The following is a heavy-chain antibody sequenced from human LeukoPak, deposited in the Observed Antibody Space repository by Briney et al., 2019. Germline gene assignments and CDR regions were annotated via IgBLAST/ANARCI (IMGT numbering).Heavy chain of an antibody. J-gene: IGHJ4*02. CDR3: AKGVSGTRDFDY. CDR1: GGSIGTSSYY. CDR2: IYYSGST. Sequence: SETLSLTCTVSGGSIGTSSYYWGWIRQPPGKGQERIGNIYYSGSTYYNPSLKSRVTISVDTSKDQFSLKLSSVTAADTAIYYCAKGVSGTRDFDYWGQGTLLTVSS. V-gene: IGHV4-39*01. D-gene: IGHD5/OR15-5a*01.